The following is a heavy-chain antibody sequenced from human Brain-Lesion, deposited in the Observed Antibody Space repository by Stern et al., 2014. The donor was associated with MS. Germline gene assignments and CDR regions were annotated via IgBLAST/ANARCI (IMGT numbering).Heavy chain of an antibody. CDR3: ARGRVVPGFQYYATDV. CDR2: IFNSGTP. D-gene: IGHD2-2*01. Sequence: QLQLQESGPGLVKPSQTLSLSCTVSGGSISSGGYYWSWLRQPAGKGLEWIGRIFNSGTPSYTPSRKSRVTLSIDTPKNHFSLGLNPMTAADTAVYYCARGRVVPGFQYYATDVWGQGTTVIVSS. V-gene: IGHV4-61*02. CDR1: GGSISSGGYY. J-gene: IGHJ6*02.